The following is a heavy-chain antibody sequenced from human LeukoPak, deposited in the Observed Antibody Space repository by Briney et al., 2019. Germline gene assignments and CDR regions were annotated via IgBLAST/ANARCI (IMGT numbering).Heavy chain of an antibody. CDR1: GGSISSYY. CDR2: IYYSGST. V-gene: IGHV4-4*07. J-gene: IGHJ4*02. Sequence: SETLSLTCTVSGGSISSYYWSWIRQPAGKGLEWIGSIYYSGSTYYNPSLKSRVTISVDTSKNQFSLKLSSVTAADTAVYYCARDPRRFGELNYRGQGTLVTVSS. CDR3: ARDPRRFGELNY. D-gene: IGHD3-10*01.